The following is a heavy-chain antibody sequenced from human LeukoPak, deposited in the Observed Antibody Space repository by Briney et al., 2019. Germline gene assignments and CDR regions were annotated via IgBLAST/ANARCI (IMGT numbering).Heavy chain of an antibody. J-gene: IGHJ4*02. V-gene: IGHV4-34*01. CDR1: GGSSSGYY. CDR2: INHSGST. CDR3: ARGRSSSTSLLGYYFDY. Sequence: SETLSLTCAVYGGSSSGYYWSWIRQPPGKGLEWIGEINHSGSTNYNPSLKSRVTISVDTSKNQFSLKLSSVTAADTAVYYCARGRSSSTSLLGYYFDYWGQGTLVTVSS. D-gene: IGHD2-2*01.